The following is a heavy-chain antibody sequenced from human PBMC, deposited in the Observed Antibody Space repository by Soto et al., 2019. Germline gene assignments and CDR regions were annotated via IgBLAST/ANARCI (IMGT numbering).Heavy chain of an antibody. D-gene: IGHD2-21*02. Sequence: ETLSLTCTIPGDSINNRSYYWGWIRQPPGKGLEWIGSIYYSGSTYNNPSLKSRVSMSVDTSKNQFSLKLRSVTAADTALYYCARQRTSVVTQAYFDSWGQGSLVTVSS. CDR2: IYYSGST. J-gene: IGHJ4*02. V-gene: IGHV4-39*01. CDR1: GDSINNRSYY. CDR3: ARQRTSVVTQAYFDS.